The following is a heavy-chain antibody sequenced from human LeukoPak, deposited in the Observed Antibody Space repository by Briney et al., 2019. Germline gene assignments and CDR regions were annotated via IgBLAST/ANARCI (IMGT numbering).Heavy chain of an antibody. CDR1: GGTFSSYA. D-gene: IGHD6-6*01. Sequence: ASVKVSCKASGGTFSSYAISWVRQAPGQGLEWMGGIIPIFGTANYAQKLQGRVTITADKSTSTAYMELSSLRSEDTAVYYCASVEYSSSSYWGQGTLVTVSS. J-gene: IGHJ4*02. CDR2: IIPIFGTA. CDR3: ASVEYSSSSY. V-gene: IGHV1-69*06.